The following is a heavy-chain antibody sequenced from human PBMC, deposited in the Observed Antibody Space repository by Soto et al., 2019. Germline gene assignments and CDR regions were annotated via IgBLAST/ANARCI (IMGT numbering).Heavy chain of an antibody. J-gene: IGHJ6*02. D-gene: IGHD2-2*01. CDR3: ARDYCSSTSCYASVGATTHAYYYYGMDV. Sequence: GGSLRLSCAASGFTFSSYAMHWVRQAPGKGLEWVAVISYDGSNKYYADSVKGRFTISRDNSKNTLYLQMNSLRAEDTAVYYCARDYCSSTSCYASVGATTHAYYYYGMDVWGQGTTVTVSS. CDR2: ISYDGSNK. V-gene: IGHV3-30-3*01. CDR1: GFTFSSYA.